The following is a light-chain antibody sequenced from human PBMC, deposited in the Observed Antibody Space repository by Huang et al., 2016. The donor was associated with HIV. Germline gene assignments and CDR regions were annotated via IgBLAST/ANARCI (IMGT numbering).Light chain of an antibody. Sequence: DIVMTQSPASLSVSLGERATINCKSSQSLLSTSNNKNNLAWYQQKPGQPPKWLIYWASTRAPGVPVRFSGSGSGPDFSLTISGLQAEDVAIYYCQQYYTTPRTFGPGTKVDIK. J-gene: IGKJ2*01. V-gene: IGKV4-1*01. CDR1: QSLLSTSNNKNN. CDR3: QQYYTTPRT. CDR2: WAS.